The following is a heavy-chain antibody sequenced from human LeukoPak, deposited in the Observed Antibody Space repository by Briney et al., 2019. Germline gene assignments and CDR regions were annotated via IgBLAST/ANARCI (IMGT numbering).Heavy chain of an antibody. CDR2: IWSDGSTK. CDR3: ARDASSSWYYFDH. Sequence: GRSLRLSCAASGFTFRNYGMHWVRQAPGKGLEWVAVIWSDGSTKYYAESVQGRFTISRDTSKNRLYLQLNSLRVEDTAVFYCARDASSSWYYFDHWGQGTLVTVSS. J-gene: IGHJ4*02. D-gene: IGHD6-13*01. V-gene: IGHV3-33*01. CDR1: GFTFRNYG.